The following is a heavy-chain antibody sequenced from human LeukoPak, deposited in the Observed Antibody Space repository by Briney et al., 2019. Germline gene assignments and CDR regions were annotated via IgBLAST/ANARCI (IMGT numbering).Heavy chain of an antibody. V-gene: IGHV1-69*04. J-gene: IGHJ5*02. D-gene: IGHD6-13*01. CDR3: ARVAAGTGLGWFDP. Sequence: SVKVSCKASGGTFSSYAISWVRQAPGQGLEWIGRVIPILGIANYAQKFQGRDTITADKSTSTAYMELSSLRSEDTAVYCCARVAAGTGLGWFDPWGQGTLVTVSS. CDR2: VIPILGIA. CDR1: GGTFSSYA.